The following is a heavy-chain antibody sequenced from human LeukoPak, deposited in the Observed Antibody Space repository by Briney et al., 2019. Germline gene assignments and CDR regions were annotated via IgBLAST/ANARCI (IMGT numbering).Heavy chain of an antibody. V-gene: IGHV5-51*01. J-gene: IGHJ4*02. CDR2: FYTGDSDT. CDR3: ARQGQYQLLYVDY. D-gene: IGHD2-2*02. Sequence: GESLKISCQGSGSPFTSYWIGWVRQLPGKGLEWMGIFYTGDSDTRYSPSFQGQVTISADKSISTAYLQWSSLKASDTAMYYCARQGQYQLLYVDYWGQGTLVTVSS. CDR1: GSPFTSYW.